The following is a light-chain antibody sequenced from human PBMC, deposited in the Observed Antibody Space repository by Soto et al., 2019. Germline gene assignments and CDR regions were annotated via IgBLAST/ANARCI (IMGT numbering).Light chain of an antibody. J-gene: IGLJ1*01. V-gene: IGLV2-14*01. CDR1: SSDVGGYNY. CDR3: SSYTSSSTPYV. CDR2: EVS. Sequence: QSGLTQPASVSGSPGQSITISCTGTSSDVGGYNYVSWYQQHPGKAPKLMIYEVSNRPSGVSNRFSGSKSGNTASLTISGLQAEDEADYYCSSYTSSSTPYVFGTGTKVT.